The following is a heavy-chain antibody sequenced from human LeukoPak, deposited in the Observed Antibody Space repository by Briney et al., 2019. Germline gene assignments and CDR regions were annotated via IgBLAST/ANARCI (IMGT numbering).Heavy chain of an antibody. V-gene: IGHV4-4*07. D-gene: IGHD7-27*01. CDR1: GGSISSYY. J-gene: IGHJ6*03. CDR3: VRHLWGGQYYMDV. Sequence: SETLSLTCTVSGGSISSYYWSWIRQPAGKGLEWIGRIYTSGSNNYSPSLKSRVTISVDMSKNLFSLRLNSVTAADTAVYYCVRHLWGGQYYMDVWGKGTTVTVSS. CDR2: IYTSGSN.